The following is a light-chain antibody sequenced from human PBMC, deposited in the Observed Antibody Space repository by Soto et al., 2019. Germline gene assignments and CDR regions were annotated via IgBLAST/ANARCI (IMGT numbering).Light chain of an antibody. J-gene: IGKJ1*01. CDR2: GAS. V-gene: IGKV3-15*01. CDR1: HSVSSS. Sequence: EIVMTQSPATLSVSPGERATLFCRASHSVSSSLAWYQQKPGQAPRLLTHGASTRATGIPARFSGSGSGTEFTLTISSLQSEDFAVYYCQQYSDWRPQFGQGTRWIS. CDR3: QQYSDWRPQ.